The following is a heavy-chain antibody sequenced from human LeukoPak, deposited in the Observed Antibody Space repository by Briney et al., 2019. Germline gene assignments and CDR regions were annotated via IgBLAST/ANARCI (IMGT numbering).Heavy chain of an antibody. Sequence: ASVKVSCKASGYTFTSYGISWVRQAPGQGLEWMGWISAYNGNTNYAQKLPGRVTMTTDTSTSTAYMELRSLRSDDTAVYYCASIPSFYYYGMDVWGQGTTVTVSS. CDR1: GYTFTSYG. J-gene: IGHJ6*02. CDR3: ASIPSFYYYGMDV. D-gene: IGHD2-21*01. CDR2: ISAYNGNT. V-gene: IGHV1-18*01.